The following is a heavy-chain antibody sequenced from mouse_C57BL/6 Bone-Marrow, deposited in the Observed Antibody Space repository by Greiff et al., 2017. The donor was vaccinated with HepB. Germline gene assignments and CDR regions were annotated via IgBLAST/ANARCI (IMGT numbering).Heavy chain of an antibody. D-gene: IGHD2-2*01. J-gene: IGHJ1*03. Sequence: QVQLKESGAELVKPGASVKMSCKASGYTFTTYPIEWMKQNHGKSLEWIGNFHPYNDDTKYNEKFKGKATLTVEKSSSTVYLELSRLTSDDSAVYYCARGNYGYDWYFDVWGTGTTVTVSS. CDR2: FHPYNDDT. CDR3: ARGNYGYDWYFDV. V-gene: IGHV1-47*01. CDR1: GYTFTTYP.